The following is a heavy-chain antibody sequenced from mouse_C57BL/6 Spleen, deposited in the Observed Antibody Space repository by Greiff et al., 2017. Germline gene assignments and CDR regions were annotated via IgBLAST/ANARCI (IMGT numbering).Heavy chain of an antibody. J-gene: IGHJ2*01. CDR2: IHPNSGST. CDR3: AREITTVVVRDYFDY. CDR1: GYTFTSYW. V-gene: IGHV1-64*01. D-gene: IGHD1-1*01. Sequence: QVQLQQPGAELVKPGASVKLSCKASGYTFTSYWMHWVKQRPGQGLEWIGMIHPNSGSTNYNEKFKSKATLTVDKSSSTAYMQLSSLTSEDSAVYYCAREITTVVVRDYFDYWGQGTTLTVSA.